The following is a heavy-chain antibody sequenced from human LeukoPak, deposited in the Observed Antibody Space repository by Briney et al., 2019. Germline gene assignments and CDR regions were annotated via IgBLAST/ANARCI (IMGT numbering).Heavy chain of an antibody. J-gene: IGHJ6*03. CDR3: ARDGYSNYASGTYYYYYYMDV. D-gene: IGHD4-11*01. V-gene: IGHV1-69*06. CDR2: IIPIFGTA. Sequence: GASVKVSCKASGGTFSSYAISWVRQAPGQGLEWMGGIIPIFGTANYAQKFQGRVTITADKSTSTAYMELSSLRSEDTAVYYCARDGYSNYASGTYYYYYYMDVWGKGTTVTVSS. CDR1: GGTFSSYA.